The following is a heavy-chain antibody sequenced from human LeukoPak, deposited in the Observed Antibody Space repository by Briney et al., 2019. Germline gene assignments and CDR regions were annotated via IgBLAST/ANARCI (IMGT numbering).Heavy chain of an antibody. CDR1: GGSISSGSYY. CDR2: IYTSGST. V-gene: IGHV4-61*02. CDR3: AREHSYDFWSGYLWFDY. Sequence: SETLSLTCTVSGGSISSGSYYWSWIRQPAGKGREWIGRIYTSGSTNYNPSLKSRVTISVDTSKNQFSLKLSSVTAADTAVYYCAREHSYDFWSGYLWFDYWGQGTLVTVSS. J-gene: IGHJ4*02. D-gene: IGHD3-3*01.